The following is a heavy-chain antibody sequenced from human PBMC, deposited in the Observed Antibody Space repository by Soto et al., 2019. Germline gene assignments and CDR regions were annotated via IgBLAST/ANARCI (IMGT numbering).Heavy chain of an antibody. D-gene: IGHD3-10*01. CDR2: IYYSGST. J-gene: IGHJ6*02. CDR3: ARGYYYGPGSYMYYYGMDV. Sequence: SETLSLTCTVSGGSVSSYYWSWIRQPPGKGLEWIGYIYYSGSTNYNPSLKSRVTISVDTSKNQFSLKLSSVTAADTAVYYCARGYYYGPGSYMYYYGMDVWGQGTTVTVSS. V-gene: IGHV4-59*02. CDR1: GGSVSSYY.